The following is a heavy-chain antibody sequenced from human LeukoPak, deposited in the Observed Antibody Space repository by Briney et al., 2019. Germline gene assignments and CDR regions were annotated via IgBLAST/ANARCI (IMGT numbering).Heavy chain of an antibody. CDR3: AKDQNTVATAPFDY. J-gene: IGHJ4*02. CDR2: INSAGST. CDR1: GFTFSSYA. Sequence: GGSLRLSCAASGFTFSSYAMSWVRQAPGKGLEWVSAINSAGSTYYGDSVRGRFTISRDNSKNVLHLQMNSLRAEDTALYYCAKDQNTVATAPFDYWGLGTLVTGSS. D-gene: IGHD4-17*01. V-gene: IGHV3-23*01.